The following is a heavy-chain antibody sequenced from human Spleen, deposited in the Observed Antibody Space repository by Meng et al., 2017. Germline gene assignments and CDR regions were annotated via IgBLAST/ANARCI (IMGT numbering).Heavy chain of an antibody. J-gene: IGHJ4*02. V-gene: IGHV5-51*01. D-gene: IGHD3-10*01. Sequence: GESLKISWKGSGDSFSSYWIGGVRQMPGKGLEWMGIIYPGGSDTRYSPSFQGQVTISADKSISTAYLQWSSLKASDTAMYYCATLLAYYSSGSYALDYWGQGTLVTVSS. CDR3: ATLLAYYSSGSYALDY. CDR2: IYPGGSDT. CDR1: GDSFSSYW.